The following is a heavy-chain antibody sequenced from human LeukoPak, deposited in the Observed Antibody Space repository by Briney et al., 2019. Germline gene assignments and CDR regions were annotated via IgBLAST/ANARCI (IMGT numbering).Heavy chain of an antibody. CDR2: ISYDGSNK. D-gene: IGHD3-10*01. V-gene: IGHV3-30*18. J-gene: IGHJ6*02. Sequence: PGGSLRLSCAASGFTFSSYGMHWVRQAPGKGLEWVAVISYDGSNKYYADSVKGRFTISGDNSKNTLYLQMNSLRAEDTAVYYCAKSIMVRGAYYYYGMDVWGQGTTVTVSS. CDR3: AKSIMVRGAYYYYGMDV. CDR1: GFTFSSYG.